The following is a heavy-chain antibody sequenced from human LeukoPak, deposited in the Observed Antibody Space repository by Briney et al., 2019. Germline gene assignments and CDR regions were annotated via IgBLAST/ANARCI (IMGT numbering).Heavy chain of an antibody. Sequence: GASVKVSCKVSGYTLTELSMHWVRQAPGKGLEWMGGFDPEDGETIYAQKFQGRVTMTRDTSTSTVYMELSSLRSEDTAVYYCARDRKGPMDVWGQGTTVTVSS. J-gene: IGHJ6*02. V-gene: IGHV1-24*01. CDR2: FDPEDGET. CDR3: ARDRKGPMDV. CDR1: GYTLTELS. D-gene: IGHD1-14*01.